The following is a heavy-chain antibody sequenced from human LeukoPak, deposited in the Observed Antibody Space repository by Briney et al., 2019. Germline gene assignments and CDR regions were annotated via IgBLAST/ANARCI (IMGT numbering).Heavy chain of an antibody. J-gene: IGHJ2*01. Sequence: GGSLRLSCAASGFTFSNYGMHWVRQAQGKGLEWVAVIWYDGSNKYYADSVRGRFTISRDNSKNTLYLQMNSLRAEDTAVYFCARDGFPGAVTQNEGWWFFDLWGRGTLVTVSS. CDR1: GFTFSNYG. CDR2: IWYDGSNK. V-gene: IGHV3-33*01. D-gene: IGHD4-17*01. CDR3: ARDGFPGAVTQNEGWWFFDL.